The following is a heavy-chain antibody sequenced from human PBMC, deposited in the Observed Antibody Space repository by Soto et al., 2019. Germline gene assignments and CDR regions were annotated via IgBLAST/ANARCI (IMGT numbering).Heavy chain of an antibody. CDR3: ARRDSADWFIDY. CDR2: ISNDGSLI. Sequence: GGSLRLSCRASGFTFSSYWMHWVRQAPGKGLAWVSRISNDGSLITNGDSVEGRFTVSRDNTKNTLYLQMNNLRVEDTALYYCARRDSADWFIDYWGQGSLVTVSS. J-gene: IGHJ4*02. D-gene: IGHD3-9*01. V-gene: IGHV3-74*01. CDR1: GFTFSSYW.